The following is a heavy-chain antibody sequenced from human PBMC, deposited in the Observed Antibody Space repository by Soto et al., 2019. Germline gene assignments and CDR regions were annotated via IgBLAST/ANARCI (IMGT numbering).Heavy chain of an antibody. CDR1: GLTVSSNY. D-gene: IGHD2-15*01. Sequence: EVQLVESGGGLVQPGGSLRLSCAASGLTVSSNYMSWVRQAPGKGLEWVSVIYSGGSTYYADSVKGRFTISRHNSKNTLYLQMNSLRAEDTAVYYCARASSYCSGGSCTFGVVDVWGKGTTVTVSS. CDR2: IYSGGST. V-gene: IGHV3-53*04. J-gene: IGHJ6*04. CDR3: ARASSYCSGGSCTFGVVDV.